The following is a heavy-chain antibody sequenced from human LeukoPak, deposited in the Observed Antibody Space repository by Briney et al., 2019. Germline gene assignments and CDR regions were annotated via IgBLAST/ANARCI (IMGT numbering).Heavy chain of an antibody. CDR3: ARYSGYDYRRRYFDY. J-gene: IGHJ4*02. CDR1: GGSISSYY. D-gene: IGHD5-12*01. V-gene: IGHV4-59*01. Sequence: NPSETLSLTCTVSGGSISSYYWSWIRQPPGKGLEWIGYIYYSGGTNYNPSLKSRVTISVDTSKNQFSLKLSSVTAADTAVYYCARYSGYDYRRRYFDYWGQGTLVTVSS. CDR2: IYYSGGT.